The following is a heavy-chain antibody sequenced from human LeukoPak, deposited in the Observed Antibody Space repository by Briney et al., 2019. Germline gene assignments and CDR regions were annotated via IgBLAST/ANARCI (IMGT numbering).Heavy chain of an antibody. V-gene: IGHV1-18*01. Sequence: AASVKVSCKASGYTFTSYGISWVRQAPGQGLEWMGWISAYNGNTNYAQKLQGRVTMTTDTSTSTAYMELRSLRSDDTAVYYCARGPAILSYYYYMDVWGKGTTVTVSS. CDR2: ISAYNGNT. J-gene: IGHJ6*03. CDR1: GYTFTSYG. D-gene: IGHD2-21*01. CDR3: ARGPAILSYYYYMDV.